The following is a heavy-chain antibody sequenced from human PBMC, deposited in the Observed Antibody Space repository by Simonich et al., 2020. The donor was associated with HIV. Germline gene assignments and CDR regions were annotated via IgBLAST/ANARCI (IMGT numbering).Heavy chain of an antibody. D-gene: IGHD6-13*01. CDR2: INHSGRT. Sequence: QVQLQQWGAGLLKPSETLSLTCAVYGGSFRCYYWSWIRQPPGKGLEWIGEINHSGRTNYNPSLKSRVIISVDTSKNQFSLKLSSVTAADTAVYYCARLTAGGLGEYFQHWGQGTLVTVSS. J-gene: IGHJ1*01. CDR3: ARLTAGGLGEYFQH. V-gene: IGHV4-34*01. CDR1: GGSFRCYY.